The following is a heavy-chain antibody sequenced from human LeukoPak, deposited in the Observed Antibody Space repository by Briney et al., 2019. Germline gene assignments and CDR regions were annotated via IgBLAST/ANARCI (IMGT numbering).Heavy chain of an antibody. J-gene: IGHJ4*02. CDR3: AKGGSGSWFFDH. D-gene: IGHD1-26*01. CDR2: IYSGGST. V-gene: IGHV3-66*02. Sequence: GGSLRLSCAASGFTVSSNYMSWVRQAPGKGLEWVSVIYSGGSTYYADSVKGRFTISRDNSKNTLYLEMNSLRAEDTAVYYCAKGGSGSWFFDHWGQGTLVTVSS. CDR1: GFTVSSNY.